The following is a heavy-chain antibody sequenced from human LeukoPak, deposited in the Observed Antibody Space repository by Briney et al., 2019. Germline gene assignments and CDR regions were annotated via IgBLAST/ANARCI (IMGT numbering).Heavy chain of an antibody. D-gene: IGHD5-12*01. V-gene: IGHV3-23*01. CDR3: AKGDSGYGYFDY. Sequence: GGSLRLSCAASGFIFRSYVMSWVRQAPGKGLECVSTISSTGGSTFHADSVKGRFTISRDNSKNTLYLQMNSLRAEDTAVYYCAKGDSGYGYFDYWGQGTLVTVSS. CDR2: ISSTGGST. J-gene: IGHJ4*02. CDR1: GFIFRSYV.